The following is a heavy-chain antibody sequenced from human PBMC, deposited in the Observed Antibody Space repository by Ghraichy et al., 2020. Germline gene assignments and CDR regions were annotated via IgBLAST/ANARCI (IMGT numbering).Heavy chain of an antibody. CDR2: IYYSGST. V-gene: IGHV4-39*01. Sequence: SETLSLTCTVSGGSISSSSYYWGWIRQPPGKGLEWIGSIYYSGSTYYNPSLKSRVTISVDTSKNQFSLKLSSVTAAETAVYYCARHEGNSYDFWPLYNWFDPWGQGTLVTVSS. CDR1: GGSISSSSYY. D-gene: IGHD3-3*01. J-gene: IGHJ5*02. CDR3: ARHEGNSYDFWPLYNWFDP.